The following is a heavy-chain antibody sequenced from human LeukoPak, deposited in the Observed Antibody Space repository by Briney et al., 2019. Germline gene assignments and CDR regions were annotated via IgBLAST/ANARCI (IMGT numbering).Heavy chain of an antibody. CDR3: ARDLNSPLWFGVSDAFDI. J-gene: IGHJ3*02. V-gene: IGHV4-59*01. CDR2: IYFSGST. D-gene: IGHD3-10*01. Sequence: ASETLSSTCTDSGGSNSSYLWRSIRQPPGKGLEWIGYIYFSGSTNYNPSLKSRVTISVDTSKNQFSLKLSSVTAADTAVYYCARDLNSPLWFGVSDAFDICRQATIVTVSS. CDR1: GGSNSSYL.